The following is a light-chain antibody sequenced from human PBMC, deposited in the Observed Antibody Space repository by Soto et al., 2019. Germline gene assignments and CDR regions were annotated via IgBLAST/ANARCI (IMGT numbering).Light chain of an antibody. CDR3: QQYNSYPRT. V-gene: IGKV1-8*01. J-gene: IGKJ4*02. CDR1: QGISNT. CDR2: AAS. Sequence: AVLMTQSPSSLSASTGDGVTITCRANQGISNTLAWYQQKPGQAPKLLIYAASTLHSGVPSRFSGSGSGTDFTLTISCLQSEDFATYYCQQYNSYPRTFGGGTKVDIK.